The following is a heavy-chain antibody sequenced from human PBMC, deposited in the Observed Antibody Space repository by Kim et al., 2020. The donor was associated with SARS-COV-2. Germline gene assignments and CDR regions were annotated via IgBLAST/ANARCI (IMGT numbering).Heavy chain of an antibody. J-gene: IGHJ5*02. D-gene: IGHD4-17*01. CDR3: ARDKADYGVYP. V-gene: IGHV4-31*03. Sequence: SETLSLTCTVTGGSISSGGYYWSCIRQHPGKGLEWVGYIYYSGSTYYNPSLKGRVTISVDTSKNQFSLKLRSVTAAVTAVNYCARDKADYGVYPWGQGTLVTVSS. CDR1: GGSISSGGYY. CDR2: IYYSGST.